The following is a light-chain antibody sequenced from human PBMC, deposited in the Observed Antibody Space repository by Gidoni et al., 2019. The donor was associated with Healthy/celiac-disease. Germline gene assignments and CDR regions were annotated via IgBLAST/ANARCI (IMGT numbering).Light chain of an antibody. J-gene: IGKJ1*01. CDR3: QQRSNWPWT. CDR2: DAS. V-gene: IGKV3-11*01. CDR1: QSVSSY. Sequence: EIVLTQSPATLSLSPGARATLSCRASQSVSSYLAWYQQKPGQAPRLLIYDASNRATGIPARFSSSGSRTDFTLTISSQEHEDFAVYYCQQRSNWPWTFGQGTKVEIK.